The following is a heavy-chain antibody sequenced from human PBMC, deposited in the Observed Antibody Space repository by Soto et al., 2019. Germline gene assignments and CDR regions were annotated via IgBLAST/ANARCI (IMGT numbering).Heavy chain of an antibody. Sequence: EVQLVESGGGLVKPGGSLRLSCAASGFTFSNAWMSWVRQAPGKGLEWVGRIKSKTDGGTTDYAAPVKGRFTISRDDSENALYLQMNSLKTEDTAVYYCTTGWKRGMNSGLWGRGTLVTVSS. CDR3: TTGWKRGMNSGL. D-gene: IGHD1-26*01. V-gene: IGHV3-15*01. CDR1: GFTFSNAW. CDR2: IKSKTDGGTT. J-gene: IGHJ2*01.